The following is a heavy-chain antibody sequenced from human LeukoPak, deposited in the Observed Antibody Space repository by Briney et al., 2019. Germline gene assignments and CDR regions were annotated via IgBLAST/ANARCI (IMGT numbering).Heavy chain of an antibody. J-gene: IGHJ6*03. V-gene: IGHV1-2*02. CDR3: ARDLGYCSSTSCLDYYGDV. Sequence: GASVKVSCKASGYTFTGYYMHWVRQAPGQGLEWMGWINPNSGGTNYAQKFQGRVTMTRDTSISTAYMELSRLRSDDTAVYYCARDLGYCSSTSCLDYYGDVGGKGTTVTVSS. CDR1: GYTFTGYY. D-gene: IGHD2-2*01. CDR2: INPNSGGT.